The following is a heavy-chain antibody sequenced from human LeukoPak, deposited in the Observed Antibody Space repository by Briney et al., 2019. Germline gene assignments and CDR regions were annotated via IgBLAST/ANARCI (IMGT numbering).Heavy chain of an antibody. Sequence: GGSLRLSCAASNFTFGVYAMSWVRQAPGKGLEWIPLISASGDKTYYADSVKGRFTVSRDNSRNTMYLQMDSLRAEDTAVYYCAKDRDGDFYFYMDVWGTGTTVIVSS. D-gene: IGHD4-17*01. CDR2: ISASGDKT. CDR3: AKDRDGDFYFYMDV. J-gene: IGHJ6*03. CDR1: NFTFGVYA. V-gene: IGHV3-23*01.